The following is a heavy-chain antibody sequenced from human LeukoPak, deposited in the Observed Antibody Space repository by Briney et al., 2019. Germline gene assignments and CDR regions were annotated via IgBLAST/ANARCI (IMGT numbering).Heavy chain of an antibody. CDR3: ARARFGVTSSFYYYYMDV. CDR2: INHSGST. V-gene: IGHV4-34*01. D-gene: IGHD2-2*01. J-gene: IGHJ6*03. CDR1: GGSFSGYY. Sequence: SETLSLTCAVYGGSFSGYYWSWIRQPPGKGLEWIGEINHSGSTNYNPSLKSRVTISVDTSKNQFSLKLSSVTAADTAVYYCARARFGVTSSFYYYYMDVWGKGTTVTVSS.